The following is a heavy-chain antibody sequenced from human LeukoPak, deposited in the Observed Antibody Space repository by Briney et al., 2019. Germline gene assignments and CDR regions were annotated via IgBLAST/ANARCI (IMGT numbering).Heavy chain of an antibody. Sequence: GGSLRLSCAASGFTFINYGMHWVRQAPGKGLEWVAVISYDGTNKYYADSVKGRFTISRDNAKNSLYLQMNSLRPEDTAVYYCATPPHNARGQQAMVWGQGTLVTVSS. CDR2: ISYDGTNK. V-gene: IGHV3-30*03. CDR1: GFTFINYG. J-gene: IGHJ4*02. D-gene: IGHD6-13*01. CDR3: ATPPHNARGQQAMV.